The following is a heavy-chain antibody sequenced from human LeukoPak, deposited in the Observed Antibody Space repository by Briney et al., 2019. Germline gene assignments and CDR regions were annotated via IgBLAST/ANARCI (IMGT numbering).Heavy chain of an antibody. Sequence: PGGSLRLSCAASEFTFSSYSMNWVRQAPGKGLEWVSYITNSGNSKSYADSVKGRFTISRDNTKNSLYLQMNGLRAEDTAVYYCARDKIQLWSGDYYYGMDVWGQGTTVTVSS. CDR3: ARDKIQLWSGDYYYGMDV. V-gene: IGHV3-48*01. D-gene: IGHD5-18*01. CDR2: ITNSGNSK. CDR1: EFTFSSYS. J-gene: IGHJ6*02.